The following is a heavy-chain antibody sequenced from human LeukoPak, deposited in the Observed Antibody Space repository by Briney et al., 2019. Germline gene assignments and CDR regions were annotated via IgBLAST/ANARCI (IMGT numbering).Heavy chain of an antibody. CDR2: MNPNSGNT. CDR1: GYTFTSYD. CDR3: ARVVYSSSSGNNYYYMDV. Sequence: RASVKVSCKASGYTFTSYDINWVRQATGQGLEWMGWMNPNSGNTGYAQKFQGRVTMTRNTSISTAYMELSSLRSEDTAVYYCARVVYSSSSGNNYYYMDVWGKGTTVTVSS. J-gene: IGHJ6*03. V-gene: IGHV1-8*01. D-gene: IGHD6-6*01.